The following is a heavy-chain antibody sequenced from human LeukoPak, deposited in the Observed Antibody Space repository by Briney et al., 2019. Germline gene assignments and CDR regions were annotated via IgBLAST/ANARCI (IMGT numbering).Heavy chain of an antibody. CDR1: GFTFSNYG. V-gene: IGHV3-30*02. Sequence: GGSLRLSCAASGFTFSNYGMHWVRQAPGKGLEWVAFIRSDGINKYHADSVKGRFTISRDNSKNTLYLQMNSLRAEDTAVYYCARALLRLTSDYWGQGTLVTVSS. CDR3: ARALLRLTSDY. CDR2: IRSDGINK. J-gene: IGHJ4*02. D-gene: IGHD5-12*01.